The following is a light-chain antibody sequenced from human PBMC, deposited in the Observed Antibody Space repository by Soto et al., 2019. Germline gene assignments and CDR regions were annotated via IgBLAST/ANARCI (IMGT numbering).Light chain of an antibody. J-gene: IGKJ5*01. CDR2: VTS. V-gene: IGKV1-12*01. CDR3: QQGHYCPLT. Sequence: DVQMTQSPSSVSASVGDRVTITCRATQGLSDSLAWYQQKPGKAPKLLISVTSRLQSGVPSRFSGSASGTDFTLSIDRLQPEVLATYYGQQGHYCPLTFGQGTRLDIK. CDR1: QGLSDS.